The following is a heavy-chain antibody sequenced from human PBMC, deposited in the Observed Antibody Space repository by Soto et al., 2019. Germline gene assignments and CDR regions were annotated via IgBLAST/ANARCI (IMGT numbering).Heavy chain of an antibody. D-gene: IGHD3-22*01. CDR1: GGSFSGYY. Sequence: LSLTCAVYGGSFSGYYWSWIRQPPGKGLEWIGEINHSGSTNYNPSLKSRVTISVDTSKNQFSLKLSSVTAADTAVYYCASTYYYDSSGYRTSDAFDIWGQGXMVTV. J-gene: IGHJ3*02. V-gene: IGHV4-34*01. CDR2: INHSGST. CDR3: ASTYYYDSSGYRTSDAFDI.